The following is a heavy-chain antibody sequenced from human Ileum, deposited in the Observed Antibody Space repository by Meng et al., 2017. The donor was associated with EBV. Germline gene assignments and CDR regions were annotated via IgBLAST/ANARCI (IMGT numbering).Heavy chain of an antibody. V-gene: IGHV4-4*02. CDR2: ILHAGVT. D-gene: IGHD3-16*01. CDR1: DDSTIRSNW. J-gene: IGHJ4*02. Sequence: APSLVNPSGPWSPTCSVSDDSTIRSNWWSWVRQPPGKGLEWIGEILHAGVTNYNPSLKSRVSMSVDRSRIQASLNLNSVTAADTAIYYCARGEDYTWDVWGQGILVTVSS. CDR3: ARGEDYTWDV.